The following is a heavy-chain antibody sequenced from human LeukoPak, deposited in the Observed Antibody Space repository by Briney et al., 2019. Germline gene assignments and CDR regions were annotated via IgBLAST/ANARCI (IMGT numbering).Heavy chain of an antibody. D-gene: IGHD4-11*01. V-gene: IGHV3-11*01. CDR3: ASISAVTTSNDY. CDR1: GFTFSDYY. CDR2: ISSSGSTI. J-gene: IGHJ4*02. Sequence: GGSLRLSCAASGFTFSDYYMSWIRQAPGKGLEWVSYISSSGSTIYYADSVKGRFTISRDNAKNSLYPQMNSLRAEDTAVYYCASISAVTTSNDYWGQGTLVTVSS.